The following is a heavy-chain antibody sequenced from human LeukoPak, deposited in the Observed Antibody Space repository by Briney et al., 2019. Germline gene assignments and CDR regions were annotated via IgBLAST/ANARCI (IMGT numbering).Heavy chain of an antibody. CDR2: ISYDGSIK. Sequence: GGSLRLSCAASGFTFSSYAMSWVRQAPGKGLEWVAFISYDGSIKYYADSVKGRFTISRDNSKNTLYLQMNSLRAEDTAVYYCAKDWDYDFWSGYYTYYYYGMDVWGQGTTVTVSS. CDR1: GFTFSSYA. J-gene: IGHJ6*02. V-gene: IGHV3-30-3*01. CDR3: AKDWDYDFWSGYYTYYYYGMDV. D-gene: IGHD3-3*01.